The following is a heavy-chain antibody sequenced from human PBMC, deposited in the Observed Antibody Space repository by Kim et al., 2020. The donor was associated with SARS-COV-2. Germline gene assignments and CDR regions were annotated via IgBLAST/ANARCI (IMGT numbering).Heavy chain of an antibody. J-gene: IGHJ6*02. Sequence: GESLKISCKGSGYSFTSYWISWVRQMPGKGLEWMGRIDPSDSYTNYSPSFQGHVTISADKSISTAYLQWSSLKASDTAMYYCARHGAIFNGSSWYYYYYGMDVWGQGTTVTVSS. V-gene: IGHV5-10-1*01. CDR1: GYSFTSYW. CDR2: IDPSDSYT. D-gene: IGHD6-13*01. CDR3: ARHGAIFNGSSWYYYYYGMDV.